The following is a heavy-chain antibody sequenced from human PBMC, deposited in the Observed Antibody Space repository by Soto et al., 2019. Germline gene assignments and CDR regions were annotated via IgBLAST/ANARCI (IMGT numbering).Heavy chain of an antibody. CDR1: GGSISSGAYY. D-gene: IGHD3-10*01. CDR3: ARGSMVRGVLRDYYYGMDV. V-gene: IGHV4-30-4*01. Sequence: SETLSLTFTVSGGSISSGAYYWSWIRQPPGKGLEWIGYIYYSGSTYYTPSLKSRVTISVDTSKNQVSLKLSSVTAADTAVYYCARGSMVRGVLRDYYYGMDVWGQGTTVTVSS. CDR2: IYYSGST. J-gene: IGHJ6*02.